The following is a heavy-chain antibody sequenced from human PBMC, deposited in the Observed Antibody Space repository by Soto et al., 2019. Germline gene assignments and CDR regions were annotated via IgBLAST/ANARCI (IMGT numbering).Heavy chain of an antibody. J-gene: IGHJ4*02. Sequence: QVQLVQSGAEVKKPGASVKVSCKASGYTFTSYAMHWVRQAPGQRLEWMGGINAGNGNTKYSQKFQGRVTITRDTSASTTYLELSSLRAEDTAVYYCARGYGSGIMVGYWGQGTLVTVSS. D-gene: IGHD3-10*01. CDR2: INAGNGNT. V-gene: IGHV1-3*01. CDR3: ARGYGSGIMVGY. CDR1: GYTFTSYA.